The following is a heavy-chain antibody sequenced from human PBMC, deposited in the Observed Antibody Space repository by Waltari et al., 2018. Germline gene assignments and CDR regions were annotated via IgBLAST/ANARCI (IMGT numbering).Heavy chain of an antibody. J-gene: IGHJ4*02. Sequence: QVQLVQSGAEVKKPGSSVKVSCKASGGTFSSYAISWVRQAPGQGVEGMGGINPSFGIANYAQKFQGRVTITTDESTSTAYMELSSLRSEDTAVYYCARAENWFYFDYWGQGTLVTVSS. CDR3: ARAENWFYFDY. D-gene: IGHD3-9*01. CDR2: INPSFGIA. CDR1: GGTFSSYA. V-gene: IGHV1-69*05.